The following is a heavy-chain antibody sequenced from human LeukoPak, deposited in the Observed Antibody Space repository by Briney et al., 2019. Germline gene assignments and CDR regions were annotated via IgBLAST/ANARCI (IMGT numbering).Heavy chain of an antibody. V-gene: IGHV1-18*01. Sequence: ASVKVSCKASGYTFTSYGISWVRQAPGQGLEWMGWISACNGNTNYAQKLQGRVTMTTDTSTSTAYMELRSLRSDDTAVYYCARNDVLLWFGELPNWGQGTLVTVSS. J-gene: IGHJ4*02. CDR1: GYTFTSYG. CDR2: ISACNGNT. CDR3: ARNDVLLWFGELPN. D-gene: IGHD3-10*01.